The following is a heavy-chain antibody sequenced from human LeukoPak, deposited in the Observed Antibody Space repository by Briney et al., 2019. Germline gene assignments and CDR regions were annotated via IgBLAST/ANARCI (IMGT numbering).Heavy chain of an antibody. Sequence: GGSLRLSCAASGFTFSSYDMTWVRQAPGRGLEWVSSIRPSGDNTYFGDSVKGRFTVSRDNSKNTVYLQLNNLRAEDTAVYYCARVNILTGSDAFDIWGQGTMVTVSS. D-gene: IGHD3-9*01. CDR1: GFTFSSYD. J-gene: IGHJ3*02. CDR2: IRPSGDNT. V-gene: IGHV3-23*01. CDR3: ARVNILTGSDAFDI.